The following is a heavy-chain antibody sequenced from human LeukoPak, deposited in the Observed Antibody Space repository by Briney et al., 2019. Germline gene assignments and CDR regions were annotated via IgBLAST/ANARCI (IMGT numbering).Heavy chain of an antibody. D-gene: IGHD6-13*01. V-gene: IGHV3-21*01. CDR1: GFSFSSYS. CDR2: ISSSSSYI. CDR3: ARDQRRAAGLDY. J-gene: IGHJ4*02. Sequence: GGCLRLSCAAAGFSFSSYSMNWVRQAPGKGMGWVSSISSSSSYIYYADSVKGRFTISRDNAKNSLYLQMNSLRAEDTAVYYCARDQRRAAGLDYWGQGTLVTASS.